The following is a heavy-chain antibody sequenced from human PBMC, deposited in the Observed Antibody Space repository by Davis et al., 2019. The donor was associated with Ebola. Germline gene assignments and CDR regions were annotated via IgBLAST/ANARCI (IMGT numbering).Heavy chain of an antibody. CDR1: GFTFSSYG. D-gene: IGHD5-24*01. CDR2: IWYDGSNK. CDR3: ARGSGEMATITAFDI. Sequence: GESLKISCAASGFTFSSYGMHWVRQAPGKGLEWVAVIWYDGSNKYYADSVKGRFTISRDNSKNTLYLQMNSLRAEDTAVYYCARGSGEMATITAFDIWGQGTMVTVSS. V-gene: IGHV3-33*01. J-gene: IGHJ3*02.